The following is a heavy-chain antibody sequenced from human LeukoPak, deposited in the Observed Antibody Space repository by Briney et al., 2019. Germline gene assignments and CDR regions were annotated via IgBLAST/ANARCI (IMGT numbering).Heavy chain of an antibody. D-gene: IGHD5-12*01. CDR2: IYYSGST. V-gene: IGHV4-59*08. CDR3: ARQGYSAYEILDY. CDR1: GGSISSYY. Sequence: SETLSLTCTVSGGSISSYYWSWIRQPPGKGLEWIGYIYYSGSTNYSPSLKSRVTISVDASKNQFSLKLSSVTAADTAVYYCARQGYSAYEILDYWGQGTLVTVSS. J-gene: IGHJ4*02.